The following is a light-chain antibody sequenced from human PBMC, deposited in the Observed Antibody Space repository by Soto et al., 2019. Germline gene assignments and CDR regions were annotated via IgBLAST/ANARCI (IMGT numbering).Light chain of an antibody. CDR2: DAS. J-gene: IGKJ5*01. V-gene: IGKV1-39*01. Sequence: DIQMTQPPSALSASVGDRVIITCQASQDISDVLNWYQQQPGKAPKVLIYDASSLQSGVPSRFSGSGSGADFTLTISSLQPEDFATYYCQQANSFPFTFGQGTRLEIK. CDR3: QQANSFPFT. CDR1: QDISDV.